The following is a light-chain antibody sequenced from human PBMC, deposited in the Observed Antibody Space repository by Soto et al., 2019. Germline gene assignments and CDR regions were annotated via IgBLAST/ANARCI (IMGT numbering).Light chain of an antibody. CDR2: AAS. CDR1: QGIRSY. J-gene: IGKJ4*01. CDR3: QQLNSYPLT. Sequence: IQLTQSPSSLSASAGDRVTITCRASQGIRSYLAWYQQKPGKAPKLLIYAASTLHSGVPSRFSGSGSGTDFTLTISSLQPEDVATYFCQQLNSYPLTFGGGTKVEIK. V-gene: IGKV1-9*01.